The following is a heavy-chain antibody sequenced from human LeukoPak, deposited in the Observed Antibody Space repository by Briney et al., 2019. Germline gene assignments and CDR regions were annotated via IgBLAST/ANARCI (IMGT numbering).Heavy chain of an antibody. CDR3: ARRSGSYGAFDI. Sequence: ASVKVSCKDPGYTFCNYGISWVRQATGQGLEWMGWMNPNSGNTGYAQKFQGRVTMTRNTSISTAYMELSSLRSEDTAVYYCARRSGSYGAFDIWGQGTMVTVSS. D-gene: IGHD1-26*01. J-gene: IGHJ3*02. CDR2: MNPNSGNT. CDR1: GYTFCNYG. V-gene: IGHV1-8*02.